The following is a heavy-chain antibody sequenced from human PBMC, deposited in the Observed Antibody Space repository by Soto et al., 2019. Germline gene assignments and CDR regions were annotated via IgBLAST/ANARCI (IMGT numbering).Heavy chain of an antibody. J-gene: IGHJ4*02. CDR1: GDSINNCGYS. D-gene: IGHD2-8*01. CDR3: TRVAGSTRCYFDY. CDR2: IYHSGIT. Sequence: SETLSLTCAVSGDSINNCGYSWSWIRQPPGKGLEWIGYIYHSGITSYSPSLKSLITISADRYNNQFSLRLSSITAAAAAVYYGTRVAGSTRCYFDYWGQGTLVTVSS. V-gene: IGHV4-30-2*01.